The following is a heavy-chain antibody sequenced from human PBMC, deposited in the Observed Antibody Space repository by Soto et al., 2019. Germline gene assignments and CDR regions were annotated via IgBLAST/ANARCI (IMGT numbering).Heavy chain of an antibody. V-gene: IGHV3-49*03. Sequence: GGSLRLSCTASGFTFGDYAMSWFRQAPGKGLEWVGFIRSKAYGETTEYAASVKGRFTISRDDSKSIAYLQMNSLKTEDTAVYYCTREYDFWSGYRKNYAFDIWGQGTMVTVSS. CDR1: GFTFGDYA. CDR2: IRSKAYGETT. CDR3: TREYDFWSGYRKNYAFDI. D-gene: IGHD3-3*01. J-gene: IGHJ3*02.